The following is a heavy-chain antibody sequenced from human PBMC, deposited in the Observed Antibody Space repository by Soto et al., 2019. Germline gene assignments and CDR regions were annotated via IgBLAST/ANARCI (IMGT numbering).Heavy chain of an antibody. J-gene: IGHJ5*02. V-gene: IGHV4-31*03. Sequence: SETLSLTCTVSGGSISGGGYYWSWIRQHPGKGLEWIGYIYYSGSTYYNPSLKSRVTISVDTSKNQFSLKLSSVTAADTAVYYLARDIYCTNCVCLSGWFGPRGQGTL. CDR1: GGSISGGGYY. D-gene: IGHD2-8*01. CDR2: IYYSGST. CDR3: ARDIYCTNCVCLSGWFGP.